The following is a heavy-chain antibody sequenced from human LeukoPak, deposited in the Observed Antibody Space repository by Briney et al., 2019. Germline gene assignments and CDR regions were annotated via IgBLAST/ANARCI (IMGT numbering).Heavy chain of an antibody. J-gene: IGHJ4*02. V-gene: IGHV3-23*01. CDR2: ISRRGDST. CDR3: AKGGGCSSTRCYYYFDY. Sequence: GGSLRLSCAASGFTFSSYAMSWVRQAPGKGLEWVSGISRRGDSTYYVDSVKGRFTISRDNSKDTLYLQMNSLRAEDTAVYYCAKGGGCSSTRCYYYFDYWGQGTLVTVSS. CDR1: GFTFSSYA. D-gene: IGHD2-2*01.